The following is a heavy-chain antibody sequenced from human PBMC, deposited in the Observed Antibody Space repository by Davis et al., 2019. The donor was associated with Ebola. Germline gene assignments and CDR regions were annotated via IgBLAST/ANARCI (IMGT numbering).Heavy chain of an antibody. V-gene: IGHV1-8*01. D-gene: IGHD4-17*01. CDR3: ARKRGTTVTTDNWFDP. J-gene: IGHJ5*02. Sequence: AASVKVSCKASGYTFTSYDINWVRQATGQGLEWMGWMNPNSGNTGYAQKFQDRVTMTRNTSISTAYMELSSLRSEDTAVYYCARKRGTTVTTDNWFDPWGQGTLVTVSS. CDR2: MNPNSGNT. CDR1: GYTFTSYD.